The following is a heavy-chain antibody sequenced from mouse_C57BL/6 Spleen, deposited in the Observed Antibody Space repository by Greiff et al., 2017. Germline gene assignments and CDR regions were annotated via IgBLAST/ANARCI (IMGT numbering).Heavy chain of an antibody. J-gene: IGHJ4*01. D-gene: IGHD1-1*01. CDR2: IYPGDGDT. CDR1: GYAFSSYW. CDR3: ARSRFTTVSFMDY. Sequence: QVQLQQSGAELVKPGASVKISCKASGYAFSSYWMNWVKQRPGKGLEWIGQIYPGDGDTNYNGKFKGKATLTADKSSSTAYMQLSSLTSEDSAVYFCARSRFTTVSFMDYWGQGTSVTVSS. V-gene: IGHV1-80*01.